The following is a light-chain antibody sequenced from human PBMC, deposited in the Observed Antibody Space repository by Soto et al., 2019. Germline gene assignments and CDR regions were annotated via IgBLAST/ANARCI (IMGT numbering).Light chain of an antibody. CDR1: ESVSSK. V-gene: IGKV3-20*01. Sequence: EILVTQSPATLSLSQGERATLSCRASESVSSKLVWYQQKPGQAPRLLIHDASTRATGIPARFSGSGSGTDFTLSISRLEPEDFAVYYCQHYGSSSWTFGQGTKVDIK. CDR2: DAS. CDR3: QHYGSSSWT. J-gene: IGKJ1*01.